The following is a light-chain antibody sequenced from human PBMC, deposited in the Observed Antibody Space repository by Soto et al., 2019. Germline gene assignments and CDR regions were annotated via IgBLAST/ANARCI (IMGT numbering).Light chain of an antibody. CDR3: SSYTTSTSFIL. CDR2: EVS. Sequence: QSVLTQPASVSGSPGQSITISCTGTSSDIGNYDFVSWYQQVPGTAPKAMIYEVSSRPSGVSNRFSGSKSGNTASLTISGLQAEDEAYYNCSSYTTSTSFILFGGGTKRTV. J-gene: IGLJ2*01. V-gene: IGLV2-14*01. CDR1: SSDIGNYDF.